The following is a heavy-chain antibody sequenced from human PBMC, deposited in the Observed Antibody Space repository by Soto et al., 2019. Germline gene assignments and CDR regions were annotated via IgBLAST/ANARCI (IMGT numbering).Heavy chain of an antibody. CDR3: AGAGSQYYYYGMDV. V-gene: IGHV4-30-2*01. Sequence: PSETLSLTCTVSGGSISSGGYSWSWIRQPPGKGLEWIGYIYHSGSTYYNPSLKSRVTISVDRSKNQFSLKLSSVTAADTAVYYCAGAGSQYYYYGMDVWGQGTTVTVSS. CDR1: GGSISSGGYS. CDR2: IYHSGST. D-gene: IGHD3-10*01. J-gene: IGHJ6*02.